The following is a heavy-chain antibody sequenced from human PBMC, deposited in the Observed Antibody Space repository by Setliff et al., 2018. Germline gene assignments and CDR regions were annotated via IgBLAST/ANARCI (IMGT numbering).Heavy chain of an antibody. CDR2: MIVSGGA. D-gene: IGHD6-19*01. J-gene: IGHJ6*02. Sequence: PSETLSLTCTVSGGSVTESFWSWIRQPAGRGLEWIGRMIVSGGADYNPSLKSRVTMSVDSPNNKFSPNLSSVSAADTAVYYCARGPGLTAVGATYFYGMDVWGQGATVTVSS. CDR1: GGSVTESF. CDR3: ARGPGLTAVGATYFYGMDV. V-gene: IGHV4-4*07.